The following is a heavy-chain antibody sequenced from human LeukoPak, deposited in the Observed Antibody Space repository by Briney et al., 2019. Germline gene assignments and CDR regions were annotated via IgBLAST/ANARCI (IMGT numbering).Heavy chain of an antibody. CDR2: ISDSGDYT. Sequence: GGSLRLSCAGSGFTFSSYAMSWVRQAPGQGLEWVSVISDSGDYTSYADSVRGRYTISRDNSRNTLYLQMISLRPEDTAVYYCAKDTSIGKYCTNGVCSPFDYWGQGTLVTVSS. D-gene: IGHD2-8*01. CDR3: AKDTSIGKYCTNGVCSPFDY. V-gene: IGHV3-23*01. J-gene: IGHJ4*02. CDR1: GFTFSSYA.